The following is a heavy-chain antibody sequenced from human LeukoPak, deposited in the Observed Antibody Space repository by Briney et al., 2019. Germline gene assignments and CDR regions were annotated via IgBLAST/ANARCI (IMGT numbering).Heavy chain of an antibody. Sequence: GASVKVSCKASGYTFTSYGISWVRQAPGQGLEWMGWISAYNGNTNYAQKLQGRVTMTTDTSTSTAYVELRSLRSDDTAVYYCARAASRDGYNDYWGQGTLVTVSS. CDR2: ISAYNGNT. D-gene: IGHD5-24*01. V-gene: IGHV1-18*01. CDR3: ARAASRDGYNDY. CDR1: GYTFTSYG. J-gene: IGHJ4*02.